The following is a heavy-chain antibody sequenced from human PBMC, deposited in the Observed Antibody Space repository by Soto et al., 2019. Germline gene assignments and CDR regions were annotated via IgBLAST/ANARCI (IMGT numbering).Heavy chain of an antibody. V-gene: IGHV3-30*18. CDR2: ISYDGSNK. Sequence: QVQLVESGGGVVQPGRSLRLSCAASGFTFSSYGMHWVRQAPGKGLEWVAVISYDGSNKYYADSVKGRFTISRDNSKSTRYLQMTSLRAADTAVYYCADDGEGALAYWGQGTLVTVSS. CDR3: ADDGEGALAY. D-gene: IGHD1-26*01. J-gene: IGHJ4*02. CDR1: GFTFSSYG.